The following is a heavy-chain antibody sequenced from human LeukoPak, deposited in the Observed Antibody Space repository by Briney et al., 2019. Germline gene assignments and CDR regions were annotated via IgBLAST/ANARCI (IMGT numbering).Heavy chain of an antibody. CDR1: GGSISSYY. CDR2: IYYSGST. J-gene: IGHJ4*02. D-gene: IGHD3-10*01. V-gene: IGHV4-59*01. CDR3: ARVTTVSYYNS. Sequence: SETLSLTCTVSGGSISSYYWSWIRQPPGKGLEWIGYIYYSGSTNYNPSLKSRVTISVDTSKNQFSLKLSSVTAADTHEYNGARVTTVSYYNSWGQGPRVTVSS.